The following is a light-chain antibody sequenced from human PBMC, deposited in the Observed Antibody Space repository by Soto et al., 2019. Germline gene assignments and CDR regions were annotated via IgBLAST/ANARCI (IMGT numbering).Light chain of an antibody. CDR1: SSDVGGYNY. CDR3: CSYAGSYTFYV. V-gene: IGLV2-11*01. J-gene: IGLJ1*01. CDR2: DVS. Sequence: QSALTQPRSVSGSPGQSVTISCTGTSSDVGGYNYVSWYQHHPGKAPKLMIYDVSKRPSGVPDRFSGSKSGNTASLTISGLQAEDEADYYCCSYAGSYTFYVFGTGTSSPS.